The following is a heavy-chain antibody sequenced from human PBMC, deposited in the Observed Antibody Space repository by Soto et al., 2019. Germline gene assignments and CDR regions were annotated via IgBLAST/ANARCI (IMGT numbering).Heavy chain of an antibody. V-gene: IGHV1-18*01. CDR1: CYSNTSYG. Sequence: GASVQVSCNGSCYSNTSYGGIWGRRAPGQGLEWMGWISAYNGNTNYAQKLQGRVTMTTDTSTSTAYMELRSLRSDDTAVYYCARGSGWSHGYVQHWGQGTLVTVSS. CDR2: ISAYNGNT. D-gene: IGHD6-19*01. CDR3: ARGSGWSHGYVQH. J-gene: IGHJ1*01.